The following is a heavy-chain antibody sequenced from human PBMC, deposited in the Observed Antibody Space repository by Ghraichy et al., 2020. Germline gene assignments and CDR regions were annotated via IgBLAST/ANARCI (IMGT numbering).Heavy chain of an antibody. CDR2: IKEDGSEK. V-gene: IGHV3-7*01. CDR3: ARDLRVTNLRCKYNYGLDV. CDR1: GLTFSSYW. J-gene: IGHJ6*02. Sequence: GGSLRLSCAASGLTFSSYWMSWVRQAPGKGLEWVANIKEDGSEKYYVDSVRGRFTISRDNAKKSLYLQMNSLRAEDTAVYYCARDLRVTNLRCKYNYGLDVWRQGTTIAVSS. D-gene: IGHD2-8*01.